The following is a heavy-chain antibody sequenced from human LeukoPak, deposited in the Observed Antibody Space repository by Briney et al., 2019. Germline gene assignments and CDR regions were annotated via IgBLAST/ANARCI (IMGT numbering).Heavy chain of an antibody. J-gene: IGHJ4*02. V-gene: IGHV3-23*01. D-gene: IGHD5-12*01. CDR1: GFTFSSYA. CDR3: ARGRRSIVATVFDY. CDR2: ISGSGGST. Sequence: GGSLRLSCAASGFTFSSYAMSWVRQAPGKGLEWVSAISGSGGSTYYADSVKGRFTISRDNSKNTLYLQMNSLRAEDTALYYCARGRRSIVATVFDYWGQGTLVTVSS.